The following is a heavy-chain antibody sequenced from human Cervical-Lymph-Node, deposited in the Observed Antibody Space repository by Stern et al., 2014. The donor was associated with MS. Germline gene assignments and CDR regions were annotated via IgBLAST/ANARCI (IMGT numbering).Heavy chain of an antibody. J-gene: IGHJ4*02. CDR2: INPATGAT. D-gene: IGHD4-11*01. V-gene: IGHV1-2*02. CDR1: GYSFTDYY. Sequence: VQLVDSGTDVKKPGASAQVSCEASGYSFTDYYIHWVRQAPGQGLEWMGWINPATGATTYAQNFEGRVTMTRDTSITTAYMELSRLSSDDTAVYYCARDLADYRYYFDSWGPGTLVTVSS. CDR3: ARDLADYRYYFDS.